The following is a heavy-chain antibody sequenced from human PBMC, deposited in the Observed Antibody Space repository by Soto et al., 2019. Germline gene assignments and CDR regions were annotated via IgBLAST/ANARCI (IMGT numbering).Heavy chain of an antibody. CDR2: IYYSGST. Sequence: SETLSLTCTVSGGSISSGGYYWSWIRQHPGKGLEWIGYIYYSGSTYYNPSLKSRVTISVDTSKNQFSLKLSSVTAADTAVYYCASQPSGYSSSLGMDVWGQGTTVTVSS. D-gene: IGHD6-13*01. CDR3: ASQPSGYSSSLGMDV. CDR1: GGSISSGGYY. J-gene: IGHJ6*02. V-gene: IGHV4-31*03.